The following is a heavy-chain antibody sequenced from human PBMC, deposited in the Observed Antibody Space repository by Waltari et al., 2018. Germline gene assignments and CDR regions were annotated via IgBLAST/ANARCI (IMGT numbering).Heavy chain of an antibody. J-gene: IGHJ4*02. CDR1: GYSVTSPW. V-gene: IGHV5-10-1*01. CDR2: IDPSDSFR. Sequence: EVQLVQSGAEVKKPEESLRISCEGSGYSVTSPWISWVRQMPGKGLEWVGRIDPSDSFRNYGPAFEGHVTISVDQSLRTAYLQWDSLKASDTAIYYCVRHRTTYPLEIDYWGQGTLVTVSS. CDR3: VRHRTTYPLEIDY. D-gene: IGHD2-2*01.